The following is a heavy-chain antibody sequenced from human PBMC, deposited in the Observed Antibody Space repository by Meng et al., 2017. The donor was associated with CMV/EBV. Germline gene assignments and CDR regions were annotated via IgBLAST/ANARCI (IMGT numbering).Heavy chain of an antibody. CDR1: GGTFSSYA. J-gene: IGHJ6*02. V-gene: IGHV1-69*05. CDR2: IIPIFGTA. Sequence: SVKVSYKASGGTFSSYAISWVRQAPGQGLEWMGGIIPIFGTANYAQKFQGRVTITTDESTSTAYMELSSLRSEDTAVYYCARDLYCSSTSCYLGYYYYYYGMDVWGQGTTVTVSS. CDR3: ARDLYCSSTSCYLGYYYYYYGMDV. D-gene: IGHD2-2*01.